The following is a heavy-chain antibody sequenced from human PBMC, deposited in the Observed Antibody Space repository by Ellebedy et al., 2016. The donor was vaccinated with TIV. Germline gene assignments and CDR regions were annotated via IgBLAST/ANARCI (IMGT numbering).Heavy chain of an antibody. J-gene: IGHJ4*02. V-gene: IGHV3-7*01. CDR3: ARDFALVD. CDR1: GFTFNDSW. CDR2: IKKDGSEK. D-gene: IGHD3-3*01. Sequence: GESLKISCAASGFTFNDSWMSWARQAPGKGLEWVANIKKDGSEKYYVDSVKGRFSISRDNAKNSVSLQMNSLRADDTAVYYCARDFALVDWGQGTLVTVSS.